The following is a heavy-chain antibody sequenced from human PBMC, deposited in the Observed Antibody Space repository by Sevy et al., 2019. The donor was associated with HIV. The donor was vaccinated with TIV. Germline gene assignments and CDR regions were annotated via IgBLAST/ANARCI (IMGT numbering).Heavy chain of an antibody. D-gene: IGHD3-22*01. V-gene: IGHV3-53*01. CDR1: GFTVSNNY. J-gene: IGHJ3*02. CDR2: IYSGDST. CDR3: ARLSVYYYDSSGYYTTGNAFDI. Sequence: GGSLRLSCAASGFTVSNNYMSWVRQAPGKGLQWVSLIYSGDSTYYADSVKGRFTISRDNSKNTLYLQMNSLRAEDTAVYYCARLSVYYYDSSGYYTTGNAFDIWGQGTMVTVSS.